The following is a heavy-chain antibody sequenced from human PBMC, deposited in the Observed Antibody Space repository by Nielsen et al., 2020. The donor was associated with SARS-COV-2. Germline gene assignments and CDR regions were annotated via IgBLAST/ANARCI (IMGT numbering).Heavy chain of an antibody. CDR1: GFTFSSYS. D-gene: IGHD6-6*01. CDR3: ARDAPYSSSPLGY. CDR2: ISSSSSYI. Sequence: GESLKISCAASGFTFSSYSMNWVRQAPGKGLGWVSSISSSSSYIYYADSVKGRFTISRDNAKNSLYLQMNSLRAEDAAVYYCARDAPYSSSPLGYWGQGTLVTVSS. V-gene: IGHV3-21*01. J-gene: IGHJ4*02.